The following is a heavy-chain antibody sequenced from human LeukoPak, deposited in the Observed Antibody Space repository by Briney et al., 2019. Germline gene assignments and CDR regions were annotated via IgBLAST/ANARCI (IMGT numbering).Heavy chain of an antibody. Sequence: GASVKLSCKTSGGTFLTHTFSWERQAPGQGLEWMGKITPVIDTANYAQTFQGRVSIYADKSTTTVYMDLSGLRPDDTAVYYCARVNLRGSNYNWFDPWGQGTRVTVSS. J-gene: IGHJ5*02. CDR1: GGTFLTHT. CDR3: ARVNLRGSNYNWFDP. D-gene: IGHD3-10*01. CDR2: ITPVIDTA. V-gene: IGHV1-69*08.